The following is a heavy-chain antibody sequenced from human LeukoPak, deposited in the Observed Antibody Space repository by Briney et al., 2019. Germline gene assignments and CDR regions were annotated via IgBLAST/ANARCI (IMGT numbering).Heavy chain of an antibody. CDR3: ARDLYSNGSYYFDY. D-gene: IGHD5-18*01. Sequence: PGRSLRLSCEASGFTFSTYAMHWVRQAPGKGLEWVAVTSSDGSIKYYPDSVKGRFTISRDNSKNTLYLQMNSLRAEDTGVYYCARDLYSNGSYYFDYWGQGTLVTVSS. CDR2: TSSDGSIK. J-gene: IGHJ4*02. V-gene: IGHV3-30-3*01. CDR1: GFTFSTYA.